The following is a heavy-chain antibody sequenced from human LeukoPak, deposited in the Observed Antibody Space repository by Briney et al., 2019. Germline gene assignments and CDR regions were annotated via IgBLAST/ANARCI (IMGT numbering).Heavy chain of an antibody. J-gene: IGHJ4*02. Sequence: PSETLSLTCAVYGGSFSGYYWSWIRQPPGKGLEWIGEINHSGSTNYNPSLKSRVTMSVDTSKNQFSLNLSSVTAADTAVYYCARDRYYYDSNGYSSFDYWGQGTLVTVSS. CDR2: INHSGST. CDR1: GGSFSGYY. V-gene: IGHV4-34*01. CDR3: ARDRYYYDSNGYSSFDY. D-gene: IGHD3-22*01.